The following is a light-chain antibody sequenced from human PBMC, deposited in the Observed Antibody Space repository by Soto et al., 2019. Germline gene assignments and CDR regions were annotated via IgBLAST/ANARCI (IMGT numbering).Light chain of an antibody. CDR2: DAS. V-gene: IGKV1-33*01. Sequence: DIQMTQSPSSLSASVGDRVTITCQASQDITNYLNWYQQKPGKAPRLLLYDASSLETGVPSRFSGSGSGTDFTFPISILQPEDIATYYCQHYDHLPITFGQGTRLEIK. CDR1: QDITNY. CDR3: QHYDHLPIT. J-gene: IGKJ5*01.